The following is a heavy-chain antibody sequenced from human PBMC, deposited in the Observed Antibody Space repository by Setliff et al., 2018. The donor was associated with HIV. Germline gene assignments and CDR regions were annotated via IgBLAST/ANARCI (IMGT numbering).Heavy chain of an antibody. V-gene: IGHV3-53*01. Sequence: GGSLRLSCEISGFSVGDNYMTWVRQTPKMGLEWVSLIYAAGATYYADSVEGRFTISRDTSTNTLYLQMHSLRADDTAVYYCAKGSGFHDYWGQGTQVTVSS. D-gene: IGHD6-19*01. CDR2: IYAAGAT. CDR1: GFSVGDNY. CDR3: AKGSGFHDY. J-gene: IGHJ4*02.